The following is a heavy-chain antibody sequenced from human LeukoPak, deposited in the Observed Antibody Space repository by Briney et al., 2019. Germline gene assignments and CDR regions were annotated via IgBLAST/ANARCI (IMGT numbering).Heavy chain of an antibody. CDR2: ISFDGSNE. V-gene: IGHV3-30*18. D-gene: IGHD3-9*01. CDR1: GFTFSNYG. CDR3: AKDAHAGRVLRYFDWLLSRIFAF. Sequence: GGSLRLSCAASGFTFSNYGMHWVRQAPGKGLEWVTVISFDGSNEYYADSVKGRFTISRDNSKNMLYLQMNSLRAEDTAVYYCAKDAHAGRVLRYFDWLLSRIFAFWGQGTLVTVSS. J-gene: IGHJ4*02.